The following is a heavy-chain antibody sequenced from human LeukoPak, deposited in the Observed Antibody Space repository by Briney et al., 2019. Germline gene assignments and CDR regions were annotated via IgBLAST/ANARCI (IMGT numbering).Heavy chain of an antibody. CDR1: GYTFTSYD. J-gene: IGHJ3*02. CDR2: MNPNSGNT. D-gene: IGHD2-15*01. V-gene: IGHV1-8*01. Sequence: VASVKVSCKASGYTFTSYDINWVRQATGQGLEWMGWMNPNSGNTGCAQKFQGRVTMTRNTSISTAYMELSSLRSEDTAVYYCARAFGRIRAFDIWGQGTMVTVSS. CDR3: ARAFGRIRAFDI.